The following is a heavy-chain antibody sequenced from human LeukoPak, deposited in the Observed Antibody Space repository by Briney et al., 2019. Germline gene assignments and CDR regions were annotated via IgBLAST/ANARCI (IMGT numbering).Heavy chain of an antibody. Sequence: GGSLRLSCAASGFTFSSYSMNWVRQAPGKGLEWVSSISSSSSYIYYADSVKGRFTISRDNAKNSLYLQMNSLRAEDTAVYYCARDPSMVRGGSNYFDYWGQGTLVTVSS. V-gene: IGHV3-21*01. CDR3: ARDPSMVRGGSNYFDY. CDR1: GFTFSSYS. J-gene: IGHJ4*02. D-gene: IGHD3-10*01. CDR2: ISSSSSYI.